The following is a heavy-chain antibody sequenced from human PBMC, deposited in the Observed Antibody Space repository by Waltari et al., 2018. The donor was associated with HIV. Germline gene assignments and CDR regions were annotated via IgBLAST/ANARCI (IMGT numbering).Heavy chain of an antibody. Sequence: QGQLVESGGCVVKHAGFLRVSCAASGFGLSLSGLHWVRQAPGKGLEWGTFIRYDGNTKYYADSVKGRFTISRDNSKNTLYLQMSSLRAEDTAVYYCAKELRSGYSYYYYGMDVWGQGTTVTVSS. D-gene: IGHD2-15*01. CDR2: IRYDGNTK. J-gene: IGHJ6*02. CDR1: GFGLSLSG. V-gene: IGHV3-30*02. CDR3: AKELRSGYSYYYYGMDV.